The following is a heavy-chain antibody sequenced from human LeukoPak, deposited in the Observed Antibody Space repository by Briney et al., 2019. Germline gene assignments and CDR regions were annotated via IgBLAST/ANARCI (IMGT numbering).Heavy chain of an antibody. J-gene: IGHJ4*02. CDR3: ARRLLDSSGYYPYYFDY. V-gene: IGHV4-34*01. CDR2: INHSGST. Sequence: SETLSLTCAVYGGSFSGYYWSWIRQPPGKGLEWIGEINHSGSTNYNPSLKSRVTISVDTSKNQFSLKLSSVTAADTAAYYCARRLLDSSGYYPYYFDYWGQGTLVTVSS. D-gene: IGHD3-22*01. CDR1: GGSFSGYY.